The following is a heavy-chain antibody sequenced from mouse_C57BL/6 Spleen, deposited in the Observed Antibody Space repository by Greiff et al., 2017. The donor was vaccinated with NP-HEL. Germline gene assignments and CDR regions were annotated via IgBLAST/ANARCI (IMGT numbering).Heavy chain of an antibody. CDR1: GYTFTSYW. CDR2: INPSNGGT. V-gene: IGHV1-53*01. CDR3: ARRGIIYDGYYDAMDY. J-gene: IGHJ4*01. D-gene: IGHD2-3*01. Sequence: QVQLKQPGTELVKPGASVKLSCKASGYTFTSYWMHWVKQRPGQGLEWIGNINPSNGGTNYNEKFKSKATLTVDKSSSTAYMQLSSLTSEDSAVYYCARRGIIYDGYYDAMDYWGQGTSVTVSS.